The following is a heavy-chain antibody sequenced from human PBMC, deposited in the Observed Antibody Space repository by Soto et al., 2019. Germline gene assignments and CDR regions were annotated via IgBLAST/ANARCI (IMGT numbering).Heavy chain of an antibody. CDR2: ISYRGST. Sequence: SETLSLTCSVSGGSITSGDHYWSWIRQHPGKGLEWIGYISYRGSTYYNPSLKSRVTISVDTSNNQFSLNLSSVTAAEAAVYYCERVNLDRDGYNCWFDTWGQGTLVTVSS. CDR3: ERVNLDRDGYNCWFDT. CDR1: GGSITSGDHY. D-gene: IGHD5-12*01. J-gene: IGHJ5*02. V-gene: IGHV4-31*02.